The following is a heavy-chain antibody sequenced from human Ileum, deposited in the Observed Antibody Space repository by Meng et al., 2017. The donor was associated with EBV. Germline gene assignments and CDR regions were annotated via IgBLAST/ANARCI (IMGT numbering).Heavy chain of an antibody. Sequence: LVQSRPAETGPGSRETVPRQPPAGMATSYSISWVRQDRGRGRQWVGGILPIFASTDYAPKFQGRLTITADKSTSTTSMKLSSLRSDDTAVYFCARRPHDYGYHGRGWLGPWGQGTLVTVSS. D-gene: IGHD4-17*01. CDR2: ILPIFAST. CDR3: ARRPHDYGYHGRGWLGP. V-gene: IGHV1-69*06. CDR1: AGMATSYS. J-gene: IGHJ5*02.